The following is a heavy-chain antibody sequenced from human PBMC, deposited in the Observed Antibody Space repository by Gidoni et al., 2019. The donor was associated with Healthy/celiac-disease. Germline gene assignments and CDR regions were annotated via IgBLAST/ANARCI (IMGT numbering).Heavy chain of an antibody. J-gene: IGHJ5*02. CDR3: ARGGRLLWFGEGHWFDP. D-gene: IGHD3-10*01. CDR1: GGSFSGYY. V-gene: IGHV4-34*01. Sequence: QVQLQQWGAGLLKPSETLSLTCAVYGGSFSGYYWSWIRQPPGKGLEWIGEINHSGSTNYNPSLKSRVTISVDTSKNQFSLKLSSVTAADTAVYYCARGGRLLWFGEGHWFDPWGQGTLVTVSS. CDR2: INHSGST.